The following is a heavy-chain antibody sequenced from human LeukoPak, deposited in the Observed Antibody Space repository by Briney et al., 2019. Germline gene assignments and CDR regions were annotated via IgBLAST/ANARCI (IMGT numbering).Heavy chain of an antibody. J-gene: IGHJ4*02. CDR1: GGYISSEY. D-gene: IGHD2-2*01. V-gene: IGHV4-59*08. CDR3: ATLRGSSSAVLDN. Sequence: SETLSLTCIVSGGYISSEYWSWIRQSPGKGLEWIGYTHYSGSTNYNPSLRSRVTISIDTSKTQFSLRLSSVTAADTAIYYCATLRGSSSAVLDNWGQGTLVIVSS. CDR2: THYSGST.